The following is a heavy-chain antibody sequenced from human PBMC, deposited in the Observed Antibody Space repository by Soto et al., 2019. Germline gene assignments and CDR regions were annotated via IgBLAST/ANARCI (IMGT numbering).Heavy chain of an antibody. V-gene: IGHV1-3*05. CDR3: ARGTGSGMDV. CDR1: GYTFTSYA. CDR2: IIAGNGNT. D-gene: IGHD3-10*01. Sequence: QVQLVQSGAEEKKPGASVKVSCKASGYTFTSYAMHWVRQAPGQRLEWMGWIIAGNGNTKYSQKFQGRVTITRDTCASTAYMELSSLRSEDTAVYYCARGTGSGMDVWGQGTTVTVSS. J-gene: IGHJ6*02.